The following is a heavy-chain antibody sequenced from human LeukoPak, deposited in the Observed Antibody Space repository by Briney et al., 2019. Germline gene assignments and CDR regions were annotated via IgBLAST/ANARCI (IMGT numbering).Heavy chain of an antibody. D-gene: IGHD2-15*01. J-gene: IGHJ3*02. CDR2: IGTAGDT. CDR3: ARGSYCSGGACSPVGAFDI. CDR1: GFTFSSYD. V-gene: IGHV3-13*01. Sequence: GGSLRLSCAASGFTFSSYDMHWVRQAPGKGLEWVSGIGTAGDTYYPGSIKGRFTFSRENAKNPLFLQMNGLRVGDTAVYYCARGSYCSGGACSPVGAFDIWGQGTVVTVSS.